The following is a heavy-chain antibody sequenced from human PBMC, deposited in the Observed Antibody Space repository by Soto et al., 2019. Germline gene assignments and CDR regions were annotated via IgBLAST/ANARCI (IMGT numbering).Heavy chain of an antibody. CDR1: GGSFSGYY. Sequence: PSETLSLTCAVYGGSFSGYYWSWIRQPPGKGLEWIGEINHSGSTNYNPSLKSRVTISVDTSKNQFSLKLSSVTAADTAVYYCARRAANTVIKRGYAYWGQGTLVTVSS. CDR3: ARRAANTVIKRGYAY. V-gene: IGHV4-34*01. CDR2: INHSGST. D-gene: IGHD4-17*01. J-gene: IGHJ4*02.